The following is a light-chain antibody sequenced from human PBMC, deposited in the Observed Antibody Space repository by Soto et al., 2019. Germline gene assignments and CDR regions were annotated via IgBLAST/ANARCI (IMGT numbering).Light chain of an antibody. CDR2: EGS. J-gene: IGLJ1*01. V-gene: IGLV2-23*01. CDR3: CSDAGSYV. Sequence: QSALTQPASVSGSPGQSITITISCTGSSSDVGSYNLVSWYQKNPGKAPKLMIYEGSKRPSGVSNRFSGSKSGNTASLTISGLQAEDEADYYCCSDAGSYVFGTGTKLTVL. CDR1: SSDVGSYNL.